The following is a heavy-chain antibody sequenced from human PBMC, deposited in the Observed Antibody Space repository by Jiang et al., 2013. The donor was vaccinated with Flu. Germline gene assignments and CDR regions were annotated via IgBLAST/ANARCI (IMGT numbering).Heavy chain of an antibody. CDR3: VRSFGANSPFDN. CDR2: TYYRSKWYN. CDR1: GDSVSSNSAT. V-gene: IGHV6-1*01. Sequence: GPGLVKPSQTLSLTCVISGDSVSSNSATWNWIRQSPSRGLEWLGRTYYRSKWYNDYAVSVRGRLTFNPDTSENQFSLQLDSVTPEDTAVYYCVRSFGANSPFDNWGQGTLVTVSS. D-gene: IGHD2-21*01. J-gene: IGHJ4*02.